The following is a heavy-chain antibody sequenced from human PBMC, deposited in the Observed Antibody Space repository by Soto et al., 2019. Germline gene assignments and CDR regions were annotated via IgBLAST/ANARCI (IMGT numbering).Heavy chain of an antibody. J-gene: IGHJ4*02. Sequence: EVQLVESGGGLVQPGGSLRLSCTASGFPFSSYWMHWVRQAPGQGLVWVSRINSDGSSTTYADSVKGRFTISRDNAKNTVYLQINSLRAEDTAVYYCARDLTITKGDYWGQGTLVTVSS. D-gene: IGHD5-12*01. CDR1: GFPFSSYW. V-gene: IGHV3-74*01. CDR2: INSDGSST. CDR3: ARDLTITKGDY.